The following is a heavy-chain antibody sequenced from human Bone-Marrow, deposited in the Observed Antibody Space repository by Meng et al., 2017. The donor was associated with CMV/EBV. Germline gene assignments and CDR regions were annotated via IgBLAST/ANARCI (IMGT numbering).Heavy chain of an antibody. CDR3: ARGGFLGYGMDV. CDR2: ISSSSSYI. J-gene: IGHJ6*02. CDR1: GFTFSSYA. V-gene: IGHV3-21*01. Sequence: GGSLRLSCAASGFTFSSYAMHWVRQAPGKGLEWVSSISSSSSYIYYADSVKGRFTITRDNAKNSLYLQMNSLRAEDTAVYYCARGGFLGYGMDVWGQGTTVTVSS. D-gene: IGHD3-3*01.